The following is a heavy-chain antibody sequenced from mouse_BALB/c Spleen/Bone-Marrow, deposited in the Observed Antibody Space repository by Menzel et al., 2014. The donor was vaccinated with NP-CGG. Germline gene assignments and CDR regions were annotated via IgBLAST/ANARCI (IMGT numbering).Heavy chain of an antibody. CDR2: IRNKANGYTT. CDR3: ARDRAARATGYYFDY. V-gene: IGHV7-3*02. CDR1: GFTFXDYY. D-gene: IGHD3-1*01. Sequence: EVKVEESGGGLVQPGGSLRLSCAPSGFTFXDYYMSWVRQPPGKALEWLGFIRNKANGYTTEYSASVKGRFTISRDNSQSILYLQMNTLRAEDSATYYCARDRAARATGYYFDYWGQGTTLTVSS. J-gene: IGHJ2*01.